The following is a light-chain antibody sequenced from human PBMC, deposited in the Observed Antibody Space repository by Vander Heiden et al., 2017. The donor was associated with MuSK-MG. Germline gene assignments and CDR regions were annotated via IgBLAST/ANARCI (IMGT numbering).Light chain of an antibody. Sequence: IQMTQSPSTLSASVGDRVTITCRASQSISSWLAWYQQKPGKAPKLLIYKASSLESGVPSRFSGSGSGTEFTLTISSLQPDDFATYYCQQYNSFLTFGGGTKVEMK. J-gene: IGKJ4*01. V-gene: IGKV1-5*03. CDR2: KAS. CDR1: QSISSW. CDR3: QQYNSFLT.